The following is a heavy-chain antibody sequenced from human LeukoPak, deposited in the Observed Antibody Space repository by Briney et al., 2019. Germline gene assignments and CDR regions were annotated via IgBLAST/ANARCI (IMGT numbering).Heavy chain of an antibody. CDR2: IIPISGTA. CDR3: ARGSYGSYYYYYMDV. J-gene: IGHJ6*03. V-gene: IGHV1-69*13. CDR1: GYTFTGYY. Sequence: SVKVSCKASGYTFTGYYMHWVRQAPGQGLEWMGGIIPISGTANYAQKFQGRVTITADESTSTAYMELSSLRSDDTAVYYCARGSYGSYYYYYMDVWGKGTTVTVSS. D-gene: IGHD5-18*01.